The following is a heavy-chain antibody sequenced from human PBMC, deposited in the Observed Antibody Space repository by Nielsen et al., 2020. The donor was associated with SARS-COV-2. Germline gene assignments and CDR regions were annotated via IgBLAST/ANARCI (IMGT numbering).Heavy chain of an antibody. V-gene: IGHV3-20*01. Sequence: GGSLRLSCAASGFTFSSYWMHWVRQAPGKGLEWVSGINWNGGSTGYADSVKGRFTISRDNAKNSLYLQMNSLRAEDTALYHCARDLGDYGDYAGPDYWGQGTLVTVSS. CDR1: GFTFSSYW. J-gene: IGHJ4*02. CDR3: ARDLGDYGDYAGPDY. CDR2: INWNGGST. D-gene: IGHD4-17*01.